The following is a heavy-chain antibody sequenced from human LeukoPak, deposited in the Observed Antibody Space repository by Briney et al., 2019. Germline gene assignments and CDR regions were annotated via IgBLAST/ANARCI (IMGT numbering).Heavy chain of an antibody. J-gene: IGHJ4*02. CDR2: MSGGGDSD. CDR3: AKDSGNSGWYVDN. CDR1: GFTFTSYA. D-gene: IGHD6-19*01. Sequence: PGGSLRLSCAASGFTFTSYAMSWVRQTPGKGLEWVASMSGGGDSDYYADSVKGRFTVSRDKSKNTLYVQMNSLRADDTAVYYCAKDSGNSGWYVDNWGQGTLVTVSS. V-gene: IGHV3-23*01.